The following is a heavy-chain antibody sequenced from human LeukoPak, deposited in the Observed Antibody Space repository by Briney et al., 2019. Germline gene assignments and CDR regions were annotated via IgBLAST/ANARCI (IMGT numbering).Heavy chain of an antibody. V-gene: IGHV3-9*01. J-gene: IGHJ3*02. Sequence: GRSLRLSCAASGFTFDDYNLHWVRQAPGKGLEWVSGISWNSGSIGYADSVKGRFTISRDNAKNSLYLQMNSLRAEDTALYYCAKDRTYGSGSYPAFDIWGQGTMVAVSS. CDR3: AKDRTYGSGSYPAFDI. CDR1: GFTFDDYN. CDR2: ISWNSGSI. D-gene: IGHD3-10*01.